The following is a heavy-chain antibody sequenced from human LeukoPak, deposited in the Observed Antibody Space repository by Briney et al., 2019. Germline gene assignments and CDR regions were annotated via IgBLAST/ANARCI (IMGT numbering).Heavy chain of an antibody. Sequence: GRSLRLSCVASGFTFSNYEMNWVRQAPGKGPEWVSYITKTGNSKYYADSVKGRFTVSRDDANKSLYLQMDSLGAEDTAVYYCVREGSLDDFDYWGQGTLVTVSS. CDR2: ITKTGNSK. J-gene: IGHJ4*02. CDR1: GFTFSNYE. CDR3: VREGSLDDFDY. V-gene: IGHV3-48*03. D-gene: IGHD3-9*01.